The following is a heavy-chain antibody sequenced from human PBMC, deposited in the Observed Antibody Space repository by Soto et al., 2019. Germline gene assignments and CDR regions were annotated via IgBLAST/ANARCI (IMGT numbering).Heavy chain of an antibody. CDR3: ARVTGRYYYGMDV. CDR1: NASISSRKW. Sequence: SETLSLTCTVSNASISSRKWWTWVRQTPGKGLEGIGYVHSSAITDYNPSLKSRVTISVDTSKNQFSLKLSAVTAADTAVYYCARVTGRYYYGMDVWGQGTTVTVSS. J-gene: IGHJ6*02. V-gene: IGHV4-4*02. CDR2: VHSSAIT.